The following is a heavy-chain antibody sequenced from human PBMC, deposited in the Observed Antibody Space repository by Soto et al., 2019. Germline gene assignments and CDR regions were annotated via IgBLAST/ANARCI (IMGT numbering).Heavy chain of an antibody. D-gene: IGHD4-17*01. Sequence: EVQLVESGGGLVQPGGSLRLSCAASGFTFRSYEMNWVRQAPGKGLEWISYISSSGTTRYYAGSVKGRVTISRDNAKDSLYLQMNSPRAEDTALYYCASSTVTYSRGMDVWGQGATVTVAS. J-gene: IGHJ6*02. V-gene: IGHV3-48*03. CDR1: GFTFRSYE. CDR2: ISSSGTTR. CDR3: ASSTVTYSRGMDV.